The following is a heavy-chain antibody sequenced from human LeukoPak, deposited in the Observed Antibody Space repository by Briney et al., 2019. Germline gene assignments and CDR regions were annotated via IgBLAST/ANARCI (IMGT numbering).Heavy chain of an antibody. V-gene: IGHV3-23*01. J-gene: IGHJ4*02. Sequence: PGGSLRLACAASGYTFRSYAMSWVRQAPGRGLEWVSAIRGSGDNTYYADSVKGRFTISRDNSKNTLFLQMNCLTAEDTAVYYCAKDVGGTYPYYFNYWGQGILVTVSS. CDR3: AKDVGGTYPYYFNY. CDR2: IRGSGDNT. CDR1: GYTFRSYA. D-gene: IGHD1-26*01.